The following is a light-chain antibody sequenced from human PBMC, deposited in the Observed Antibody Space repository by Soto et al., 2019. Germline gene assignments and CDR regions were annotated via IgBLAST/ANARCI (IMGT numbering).Light chain of an antibody. V-gene: IGKV3-20*01. Sequence: EIVLTQSPGTLSLSPGERATLSCRASQSVISRCLAWYQQKPGQAPRLLIYGASSRATGIPDRCSGSGSGTDFTLTVSRLEPEDFAVSYCQQYGGSAWTCGQGTKVEIK. J-gene: IGKJ1*01. CDR1: QSVISRC. CDR2: GAS. CDR3: QQYGGSAWT.